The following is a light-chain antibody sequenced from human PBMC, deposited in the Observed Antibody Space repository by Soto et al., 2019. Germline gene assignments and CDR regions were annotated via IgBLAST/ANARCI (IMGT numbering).Light chain of an antibody. CDR1: TGAVTSGHW. Sequence: QAVVTQESSLTVSPGGTVTVTCGSSTGAVTSGHWPYWFQQRPGQAPRTLIHDTNIKHSWTPGRFSGALLGGKAALTLSGAQPEDEADYYCCLSHGGVVVFGGGTKLTVL. CDR2: DTN. V-gene: IGLV7-46*01. CDR3: CLSHGGVVV. J-gene: IGLJ2*01.